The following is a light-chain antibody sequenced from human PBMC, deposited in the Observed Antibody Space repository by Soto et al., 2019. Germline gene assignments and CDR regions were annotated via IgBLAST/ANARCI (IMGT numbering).Light chain of an antibody. V-gene: IGKV1-39*01. Sequence: DIQMTQSPSSLSASVGDRVTITCRASQSISSYLNWYQQKPGKAPKLLIYAASSLQSGVPSRFSGSGSGTDFNLTISSLKTEDFATYYCKQSYSTPWTFGQGTKVEIK. CDR1: QSISSY. CDR3: KQSYSTPWT. CDR2: AAS. J-gene: IGKJ1*01.